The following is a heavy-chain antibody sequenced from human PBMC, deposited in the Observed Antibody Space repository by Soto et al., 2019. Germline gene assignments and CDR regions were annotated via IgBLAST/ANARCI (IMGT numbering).Heavy chain of an antibody. CDR1: GFTFSSYT. J-gene: IGHJ4*02. V-gene: IGHV3-64D*06. Sequence: GGSLRLSCSASGFTFSSYTMHWVRQAPGKGLEYVSSISTNGGSTHYADSVKGRFTISRDNSKNTQYLQMSSLRADDTAVYYCVKGEYYYDSSGYYPFDYWGQGT. CDR2: ISTNGGST. D-gene: IGHD3-22*01. CDR3: VKGEYYYDSSGYYPFDY.